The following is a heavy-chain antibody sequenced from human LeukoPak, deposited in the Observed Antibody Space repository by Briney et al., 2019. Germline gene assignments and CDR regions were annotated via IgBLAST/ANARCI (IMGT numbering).Heavy chain of an antibody. Sequence: PETLSLTCTVSGGSISSSSYYWGWIRQPPGKGLEWIGSLYTSGSNYYNPSPKSRVTISVDTSKNQFSLKLSSVTAADTAIYYCARLLISTPGSDYWGQGILVTVSS. CDR3: ARLLISTPGSDY. J-gene: IGHJ4*02. CDR1: GGSISSSSYY. CDR2: LYTSGSN. D-gene: IGHD6-13*01. V-gene: IGHV4-39*01.